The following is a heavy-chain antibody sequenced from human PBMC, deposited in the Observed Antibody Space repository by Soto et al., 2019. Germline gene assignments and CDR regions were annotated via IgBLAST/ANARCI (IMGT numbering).Heavy chain of an antibody. CDR2: INAGNGNT. CDR1: GYTFTSYA. V-gene: IGHV1-3*01. CDR3: ARDFYDYRLWLVNWFDP. D-gene: IGHD3-16*01. Sequence: ASVKVSCKASGYTFTSYAMHWVRQAPGQRLEWMGWINAGNGNTKYSQKFQGRVTITRDTSASTAYMELSSLRSEDTAVYYCARDFYDYRLWLVNWFDPWGQGTLVTAPQ. J-gene: IGHJ5*02.